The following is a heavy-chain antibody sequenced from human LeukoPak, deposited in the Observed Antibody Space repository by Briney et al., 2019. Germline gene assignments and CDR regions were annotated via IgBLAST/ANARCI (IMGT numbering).Heavy chain of an antibody. CDR1: GFTFSSCG. CDR3: ARYSSSSNYYYGMDV. Sequence: GRSLRLSCTASGFTFSSCGMHWVRQAPGKGLEWVAVIWSDGGDKYYADSVKGRFTISRDNSKNTLSLQMNSLRAEDTAVYYCARYSSSSNYYYGMDVWGQGTTVTVS. V-gene: IGHV3-33*01. J-gene: IGHJ6*02. D-gene: IGHD6-6*01. CDR2: IWSDGGDK.